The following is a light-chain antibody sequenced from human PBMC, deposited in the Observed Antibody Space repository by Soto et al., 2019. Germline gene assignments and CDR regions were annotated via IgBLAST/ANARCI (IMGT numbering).Light chain of an antibody. Sequence: QLVLTQPASVSGSPGQSITISCTGGSSDVGSYNRVSWYRQYPGKAPQLMIYEVSYWPSGVSNRFSGSKSGNTASLTISGLQAEDEADYFCSSLTTSETWVIGGGTKLTVL. J-gene: IGLJ3*02. CDR2: EVS. CDR1: SSDVGSYNR. V-gene: IGLV2-14*02. CDR3: SSLTTSETWV.